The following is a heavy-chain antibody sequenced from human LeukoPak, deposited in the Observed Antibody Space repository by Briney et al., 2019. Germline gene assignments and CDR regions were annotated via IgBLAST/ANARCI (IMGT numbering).Heavy chain of an antibody. CDR2: IRSKAYGGTT. Sequence: GGSLRLSCTASGFTFGDYAMSWVRQAPGKGLEWVGFIRSKAYGGTTEYAASVKGRFTISRDDSKSIAYLQMNSLRPEDTAVYFCAKRITVTTGYYFDSWGQGTLVTVSA. CDR3: AKRITVTTGYYFDS. V-gene: IGHV3-49*04. J-gene: IGHJ4*02. D-gene: IGHD6-19*01. CDR1: GFTFGDYA.